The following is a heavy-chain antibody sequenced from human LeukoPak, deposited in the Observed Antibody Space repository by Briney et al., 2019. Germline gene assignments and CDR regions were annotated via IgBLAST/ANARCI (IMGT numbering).Heavy chain of an antibody. CDR2: INHSGST. CDR3: ARSEYYDSSGYY. D-gene: IGHD3-22*01. CDR1: GGSFSGYY. V-gene: IGHV4-34*01. Sequence: PSETLSLTCGVYGGSFSGYYWSWIRQPPGKELEWIGEINHSGSTNYNPSLKSRVTISVDTSKNQFSLKLSSVTAADTAVYYCARSEYYDSSGYYWGQGTLVTVSS. J-gene: IGHJ1*01.